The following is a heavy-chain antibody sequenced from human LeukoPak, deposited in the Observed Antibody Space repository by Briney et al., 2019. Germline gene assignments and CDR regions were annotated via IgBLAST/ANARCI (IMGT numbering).Heavy chain of an antibody. CDR2: ISGSGGST. V-gene: IGHV3-23*01. CDR1: GFTFSGFA. J-gene: IGHJ5*02. CDR3: AKESGSYPGDWFDP. Sequence: GGSLRLSCAASGFTFSGFAMTWVRQAPGKGLEWVSAISGSGGSTYYADSVKGRFTISRDNSKNTLYLQMNSLRAEDTAVYYCAKESGSYPGDWFDPWGQGTLVTVSS. D-gene: IGHD1-26*01.